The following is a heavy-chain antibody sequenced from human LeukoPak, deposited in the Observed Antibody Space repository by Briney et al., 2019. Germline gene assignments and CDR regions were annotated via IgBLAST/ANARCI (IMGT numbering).Heavy chain of an antibody. CDR2: IKQDGSEK. J-gene: IGHJ5*02. V-gene: IGHV3-7*03. D-gene: IGHD3-16*01. Sequence: GGSLRLSCAASGFTFNNYWMTWVRQAPGMGLEWVANIKQDGSEKYYVDSVKGRFTISRDNAKNSLYLQMNSLRAEDTALYYCAKRPDYDYVWGSTRFAPWGQGTLVIVSS. CDR3: AKRPDYDYVWGSTRFAP. CDR1: GFTFNNYW.